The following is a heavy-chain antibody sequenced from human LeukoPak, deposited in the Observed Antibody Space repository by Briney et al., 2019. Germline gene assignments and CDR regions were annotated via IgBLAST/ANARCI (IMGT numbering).Heavy chain of an antibody. V-gene: IGHV4-4*07. CDR2: IHGTLGST. D-gene: IGHD3-3*01. Sequence: PSETLSLTCTVSGGPIRNSYWSWVRHSAGTGMQWIGRIHGTLGSTNHNPSLKSRVVMSLDTSSNQFSLRLSATSAADTATYYCARIFDRDIWGQGTLVTVSP. J-gene: IGHJ3*02. CDR1: GGPIRNSY. CDR3: ARIFDRDI.